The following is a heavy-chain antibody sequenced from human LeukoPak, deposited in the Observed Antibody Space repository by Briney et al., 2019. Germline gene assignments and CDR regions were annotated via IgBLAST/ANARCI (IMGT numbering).Heavy chain of an antibody. D-gene: IGHD3-22*01. CDR1: GGSISSYY. J-gene: IGHJ4*02. CDR3: ARVTGYMIEDYFDY. Sequence: PSETLSLTCTVSGGSISSYYWSWIRQPPGKGLEWIGYIYYSGSTNYNPSLKNRVTISVDTSKNQFSLKLSSVTAADTAVYYCARVTGYMIEDYFDYWGQGTLVTASS. V-gene: IGHV4-59*01. CDR2: IYYSGST.